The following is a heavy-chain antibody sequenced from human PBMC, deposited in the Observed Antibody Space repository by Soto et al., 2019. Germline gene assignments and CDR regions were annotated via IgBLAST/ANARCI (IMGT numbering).Heavy chain of an antibody. CDR2: ISGSGTST. J-gene: IGHJ4*02. Sequence: GGSLRLSCAASGFTFSTFAMCWVRQAPGKGPEWVSGISGSGTSTYYADSVKGRFTISRDNSKNTLYLQMNSLRAEDTAVYYCAKTEQWLIAYFDYWGQGTLVTVSS. CDR3: AKTEQWLIAYFDY. V-gene: IGHV3-23*01. CDR1: GFTFSTFA. D-gene: IGHD6-19*01.